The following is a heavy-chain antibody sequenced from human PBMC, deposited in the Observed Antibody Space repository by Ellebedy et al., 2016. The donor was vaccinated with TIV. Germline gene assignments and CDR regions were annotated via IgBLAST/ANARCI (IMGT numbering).Heavy chain of an antibody. CDR3: ARGRYSSSFDY. CDR2: IIPILGIA. CDR1: GGTFSSYA. Sequence: ASVKVSCKASGGTFSSYAISWVRQAPGQGLEWMGGIIPILGIANYAQKFQGRVTITADESTSTAYMELSSLRSEDTAVYYCARGRYSSSFDYWGQGTLVTVSS. V-gene: IGHV1-69*10. D-gene: IGHD6-13*01. J-gene: IGHJ4*02.